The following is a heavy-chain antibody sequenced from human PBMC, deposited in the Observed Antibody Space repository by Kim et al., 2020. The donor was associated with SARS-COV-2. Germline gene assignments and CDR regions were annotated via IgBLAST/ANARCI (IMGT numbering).Heavy chain of an antibody. Sequence: GGSLRLSCAASGFTFSSYSMNWVRQAPGKGLEWVSSISSSSSYIYYADSVKGRFTISRDNAKNSLYLQMNSLRAEDTAVYYCARDQSLKAVAGQSLYYYYGMDVWGQGTTVTVSS. V-gene: IGHV3-21*01. CDR2: ISSSSSYI. D-gene: IGHD6-19*01. CDR3: ARDQSLKAVAGQSLYYYYGMDV. J-gene: IGHJ6*02. CDR1: GFTFSSYS.